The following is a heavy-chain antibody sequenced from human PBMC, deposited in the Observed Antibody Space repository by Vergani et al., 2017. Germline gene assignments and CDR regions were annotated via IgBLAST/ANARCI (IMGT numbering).Heavy chain of an antibody. CDR2: ISGSGSTI. V-gene: IGHV3-23*01. D-gene: IGHD3-10*01. CDR3: AGDVVMVRVMDV. CDR1: GFTFSSYA. J-gene: IGHJ6*03. Sequence: EVQLLESGGGLVQPGGSLRLPCAASGFTFSSYAMSWVRQAPGKGLEWVSGISGSGSTIYYADSVKGRFTISRDNAKNSLYLQMNSLRAEDTAVYYCAGDVVMVRVMDVWGKGTTVTVSS.